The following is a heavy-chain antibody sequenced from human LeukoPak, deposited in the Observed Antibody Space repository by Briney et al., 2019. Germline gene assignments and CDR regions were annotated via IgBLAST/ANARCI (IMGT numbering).Heavy chain of an antibody. CDR1: GGSISSGDYY. V-gene: IGHV4-30-4*01. J-gene: IGHJ4*02. CDR2: IYYSGST. D-gene: IGHD6-19*01. CDR3: ARGRVGYSSGWSNIDY. Sequence: KTSQTLSLTCTVSGGSISSGDYYWSWIRQPPGKGLEWIGYIYYSGSTYYNPSLKSRVTISVDTSKNQFSLKLSSVTAADTAVYYCARGRVGYSSGWSNIDYWGQGTLVTVSS.